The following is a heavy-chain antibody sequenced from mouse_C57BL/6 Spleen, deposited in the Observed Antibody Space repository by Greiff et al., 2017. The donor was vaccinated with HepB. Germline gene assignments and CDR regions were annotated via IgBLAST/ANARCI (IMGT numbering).Heavy chain of an antibody. Sequence: QVQLKESGPELVKPGASVKISCKASGYAFSSSWMNWVKQRPGKGLEWIGRIYPGDGDTNYNGKFKGKATLTADKSSSTAYMQLSILTSEDSAVYFCARSGPHYFDYWGQGTTLTVSS. J-gene: IGHJ2*01. CDR2: IYPGDGDT. V-gene: IGHV1-82*01. CDR1: GYAFSSSW. CDR3: ARSGPHYFDY.